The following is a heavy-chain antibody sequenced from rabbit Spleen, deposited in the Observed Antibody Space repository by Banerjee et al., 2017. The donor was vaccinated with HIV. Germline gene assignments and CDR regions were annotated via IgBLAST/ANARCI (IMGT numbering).Heavy chain of an antibody. D-gene: IGHD8-1*01. V-gene: IGHV1S40*01. Sequence: QSLEESGGGLVQPEGSLTLTCTASGFSFNKNYYMNWVRQAPGKGLEWIGYIDPVFGITYYANWVSGRFSISRENAQNTVFLQMTSLTAADTATYFCARDGAGGTYFALWGPGTLVTVS. CDR1: GFSFNKNYY. CDR2: IDPVFGIT. CDR3: ARDGAGGTYFAL. J-gene: IGHJ4*01.